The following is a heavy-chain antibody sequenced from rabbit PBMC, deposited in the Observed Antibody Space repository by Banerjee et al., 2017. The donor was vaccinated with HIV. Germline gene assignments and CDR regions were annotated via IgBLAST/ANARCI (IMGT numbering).Heavy chain of an antibody. CDR2: IYGGSGT. CDR3: ARGGDDDYGDFYL. D-gene: IGHD2-1*01. Sequence: QSLEESGGGLVKPEGSLTLTCTASGFSFSSSYWMCWVRQAPGKGLEWIGCIYGGSGTYYASGAKGRFTISKTSSTTVTLQMTSLTAADTATYFCARGGDDDYGDFYLWGPGTLVTVS. CDR1: GFSFSSSYW. J-gene: IGHJ4*01. V-gene: IGHV1S40*01.